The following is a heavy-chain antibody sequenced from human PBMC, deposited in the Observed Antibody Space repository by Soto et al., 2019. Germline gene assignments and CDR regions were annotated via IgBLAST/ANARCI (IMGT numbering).Heavy chain of an antibody. CDR2: IWYDGSNK. D-gene: IGHD3-22*01. Sequence: GSLRLSCAASGFTFSSYGMHWVRQAPGKGLEWVAVIWYDGSNKYYADSVKGRFTISRDNSKNTLYLQMNSLRAEDTAVYYCARVKYGNDSSGSGLDYWGQGTLVTVSS. J-gene: IGHJ4*02. CDR3: ARVKYGNDSSGSGLDY. CDR1: GFTFSSYG. V-gene: IGHV3-33*01.